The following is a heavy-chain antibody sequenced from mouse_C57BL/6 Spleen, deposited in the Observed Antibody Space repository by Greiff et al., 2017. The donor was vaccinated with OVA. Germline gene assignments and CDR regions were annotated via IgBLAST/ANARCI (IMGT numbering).Heavy chain of an antibody. V-gene: IGHV1-42*01. D-gene: IGHD1-1*01. CDR1: GYSFTGYY. Sequence: EVQRVESGPELVKPGASVKISCKASGYSFTGYYMNWVKQSPEKSLEWIGEINPSTGGTTYNQKFKAKATLTVDKSSSTAYMQLKSLTSEDSAVYYCARVADYYGSSYEVDYWGQGTTLTVSS. CDR3: ARVADYYGSSYEVDY. J-gene: IGHJ2*01. CDR2: INPSTGGT.